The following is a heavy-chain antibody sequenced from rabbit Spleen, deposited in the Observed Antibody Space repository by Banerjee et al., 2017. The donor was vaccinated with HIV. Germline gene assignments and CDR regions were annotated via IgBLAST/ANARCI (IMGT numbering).Heavy chain of an antibody. CDR1: GLDFSGDSY. CDR3: ARDTSSSFSSYGMDL. J-gene: IGHJ6*01. D-gene: IGHD1-1*01. CDR2: IDIGSSGFT. V-gene: IGHV1S40*01. Sequence: QLLEESGGGLVKPGASLTLTCKASGLDFSGDSYDSYMCWVRQAPGKGLEWIACIDIGSSGFTYFASWAKGRFTCSKTSSTTVTLQMTRLTAADTATYFCARDTSSSFSSYGMDLWGPGTLVTVS.